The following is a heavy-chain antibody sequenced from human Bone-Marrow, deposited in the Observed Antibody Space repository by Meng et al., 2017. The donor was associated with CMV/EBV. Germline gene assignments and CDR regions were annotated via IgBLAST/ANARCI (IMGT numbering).Heavy chain of an antibody. CDR1: GFTFSSYD. D-gene: IGHD2-2*02. CDR2: SGTAGDT. CDR3: ARSLGHGGYTYWDFDL. J-gene: IGHJ2*01. V-gene: IGHV3-13*01. Sequence: SGFTFSSYDMHWVRQATGKGLEWVSASGTAGDTYYPGSVKGRFTISRENAKNSLYLQMNSLRAGDTAVYYCARSLGHGGYTYWDFDLWGRGTLVTVSS.